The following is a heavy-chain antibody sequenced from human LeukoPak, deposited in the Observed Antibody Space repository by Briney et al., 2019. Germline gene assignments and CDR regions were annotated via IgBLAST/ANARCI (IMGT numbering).Heavy chain of an antibody. Sequence: GGSLRLSCSASGLTLSGYWMHRVRQIPGKGLVWVSRIDSDGSGTSYADSVKGRFTISRDDVKNMLYLQMNSLRVEDTGLYYCSTVEHFWGQGTLVTVSS. V-gene: IGHV3-74*01. J-gene: IGHJ4*02. CDR3: STVEHF. CDR1: GLTLSGYW. D-gene: IGHD1/OR15-1a*01. CDR2: IDSDGSGT.